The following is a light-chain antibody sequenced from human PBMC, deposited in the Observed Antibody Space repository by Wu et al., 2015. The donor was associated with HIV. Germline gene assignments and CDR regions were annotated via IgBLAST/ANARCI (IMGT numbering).Light chain of an antibody. CDR1: QSVGSK. J-gene: IGKJ1*01. V-gene: IGKV3-15*01. Sequence: EIEMTQSPATLSVSPGERATLSCRASQSVGSKLAWYQQRPGQAPRLLMYDASTRATSIPARFSGSGSGTEFTLTISSMQSEDFAVYYCQQYGSSRTWTFGQGTKVEIK. CDR3: QQYGSSRTWT. CDR2: DAS.